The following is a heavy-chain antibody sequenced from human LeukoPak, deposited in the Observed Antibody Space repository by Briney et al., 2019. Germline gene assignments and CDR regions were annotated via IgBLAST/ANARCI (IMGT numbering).Heavy chain of an antibody. Sequence: GGSLRLSCAASGFTFSSYSMNWVRQAPGKGLEWVSSISSSSSYIYYADSVKGRFTISRDNAKNSLYLQMNSLRAEDTAVYYCTTTGGGQQLGPLDYWGQGTLVTVSS. CDR1: GFTFSSYS. V-gene: IGHV3-21*01. CDR3: TTTGGGQQLGPLDY. D-gene: IGHD6-13*01. J-gene: IGHJ4*02. CDR2: ISSSSSYI.